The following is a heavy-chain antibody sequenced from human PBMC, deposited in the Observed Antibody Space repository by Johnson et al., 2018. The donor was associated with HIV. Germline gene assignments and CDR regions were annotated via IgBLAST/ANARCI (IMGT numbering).Heavy chain of an antibody. V-gene: IGHV3-13*04. J-gene: IGHJ3*02. CDR3: AGWRYRVYDYCDGSGPVTYGGCDI. CDR1: GFTFSSYA. Sequence: EVQLVESGGGLVSRGSLTLSCAASGFTFSSYAMHWVRQAPGKGLEYVSAIGTAGDTYYPGSVKGRFTISRENAKNSLYLQINSLRAGDTAVYFCAGWRYRVYDYCDGSGPVTYGGCDIWGQGTLVTVSS. D-gene: IGHD2-21*01. CDR2: IGTAGDT.